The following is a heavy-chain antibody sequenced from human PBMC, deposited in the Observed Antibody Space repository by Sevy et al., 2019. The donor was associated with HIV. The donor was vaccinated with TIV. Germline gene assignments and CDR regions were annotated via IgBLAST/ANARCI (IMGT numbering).Heavy chain of an antibody. CDR3: AREGWFGEFDAFDI. J-gene: IGHJ3*02. CDR1: GFTFSDHY. CDR2: TRNKANSYTT. V-gene: IGHV3-72*01. D-gene: IGHD3-10*01. Sequence: GGSLRLSCAASGFTFSDHYMDWVRQAPGKGLEWVGRTRNKANSYTTEYAASVKGRFTIPRDDSKNSLYLQMNSLKTEDTAVYYCAREGWFGEFDAFDIWGQGTMVTVSS.